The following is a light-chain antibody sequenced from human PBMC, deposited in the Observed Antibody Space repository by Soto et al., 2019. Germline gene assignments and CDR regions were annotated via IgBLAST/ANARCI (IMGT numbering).Light chain of an antibody. J-gene: IGKJ1*01. CDR3: QQYNNWPPT. CDR1: QSVSSSY. V-gene: IGKV3-15*01. CDR2: GAS. Sequence: EIVMTQSPGTLSFSPGERATLSCSASQSVSSSYLAWYQQKPGQAPRLLIYGASTRATGIPARFSGSGSGTEFTLTISSLQSEDFAVYYCQQYNNWPPTFGQGTKVDIK.